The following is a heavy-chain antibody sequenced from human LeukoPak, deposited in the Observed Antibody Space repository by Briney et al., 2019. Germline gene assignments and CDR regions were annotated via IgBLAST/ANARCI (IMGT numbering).Heavy chain of an antibody. Sequence: SETLSLTCTVSGGSISSGNYYWTWIRQPAGKALEWIGRIYTSGSTNYNYSLKSRVTISVDKSKNQFSLKPSSVTAADTAVYYCARAGIAVAGFDYWGQGTLVTVSS. D-gene: IGHD6-19*01. J-gene: IGHJ4*02. CDR1: GGSISSGNYY. V-gene: IGHV4-61*02. CDR3: ARAGIAVAGFDY. CDR2: IYTSGST.